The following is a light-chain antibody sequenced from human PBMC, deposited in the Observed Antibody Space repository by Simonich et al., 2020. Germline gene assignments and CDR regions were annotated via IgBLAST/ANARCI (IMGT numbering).Light chain of an antibody. CDR1: QSVLYSSNNKNY. V-gene: IGKV4-1*01. Sequence: DIVMTQSQDSLAVSLGERATIHCKSSQSVLYSSNNKNYLAWYQQKPGQPPKLLIYGASTRASGAPDRFSGSGSGTDFTLTTSSLQAEDVAVYYCQQYYSTPYTFGQGTKLEIK. J-gene: IGKJ2*01. CDR3: QQYYSTPYT. CDR2: GAS.